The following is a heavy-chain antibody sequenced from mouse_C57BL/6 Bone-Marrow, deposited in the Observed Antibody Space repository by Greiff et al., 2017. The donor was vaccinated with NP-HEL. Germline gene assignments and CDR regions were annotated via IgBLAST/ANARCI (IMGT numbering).Heavy chain of an antibody. CDR3: ARWAPIYYGYDDYAMDY. J-gene: IGHJ4*01. CDR1: GYSFTDYN. Sequence: EVKLQESGPELVKPGASVKISCKASGYSFTDYNMNWVKQSNGKSLEWIGVINPNYGTTSYNQKFKGKATLTVDQSSSTAYMQLNSLTSEDSAVYYCARWAPIYYGYDDYAMDYWGQGTSVTVSS. CDR2: INPNYGTT. V-gene: IGHV1-39*01. D-gene: IGHD2-2*01.